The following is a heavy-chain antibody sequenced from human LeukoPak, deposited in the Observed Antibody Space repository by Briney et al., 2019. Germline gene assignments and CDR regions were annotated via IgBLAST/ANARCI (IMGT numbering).Heavy chain of an antibody. CDR1: GFTFSSYW. D-gene: IGHD5-18*01. CDR2: IKKDGSEK. CDR3: ARPLSGVTGYTYGRGIDY. V-gene: IGHV3-7*01. J-gene: IGHJ4*02. Sequence: GGSLRLSCAASGFTFSSYWMSWVRQAPGKGLEWVANIKKDGSEKYYVDSVKGRFTISRDNAKKSLYLQMNSLRAEDTAVYYCARPLSGVTGYTYGRGIDYWGQGTLVTVSS.